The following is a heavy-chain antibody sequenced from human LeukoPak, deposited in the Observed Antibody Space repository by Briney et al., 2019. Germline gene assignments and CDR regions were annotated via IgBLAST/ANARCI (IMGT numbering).Heavy chain of an antibody. J-gene: IGHJ5*02. CDR2: ISPTSTFT. Sequence: GGSLRLSCAASGFTFSSYSLNWVRQAPGKGLEWVSYISPTSTFTYYADSVKGRFIISRDNGKNSIYLQMNSLTAEDTAVYYCARDAASGNNWFDPWGQGTLVTVSS. V-gene: IGHV3-48*01. CDR3: ARDAASGNNWFDP. D-gene: IGHD3-3*01. CDR1: GFTFSSYS.